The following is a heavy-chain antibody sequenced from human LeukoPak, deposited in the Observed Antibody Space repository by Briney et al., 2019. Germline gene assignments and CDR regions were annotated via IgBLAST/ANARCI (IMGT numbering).Heavy chain of an antibody. CDR3: AKEGYSGSYYLGIPHCFDY. Sequence: GGSLRLSCAASGFTFSSYAMSWVRQAPGKGLEWVSAISGSGGSTYYADSVKGRFTISRDNSKNALYLQMNSLRAEDTAVYYCAKEGYSGSYYLGIPHCFDYWGQGTLVTVSS. CDR1: GFTFSSYA. CDR2: ISGSGGST. D-gene: IGHD1-26*01. V-gene: IGHV3-23*01. J-gene: IGHJ4*02.